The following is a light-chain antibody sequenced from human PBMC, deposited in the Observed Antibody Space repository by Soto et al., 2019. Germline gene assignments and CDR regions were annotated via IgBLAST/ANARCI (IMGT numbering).Light chain of an antibody. CDR2: DAS. CDR1: QNVRGY. V-gene: IGKV3-11*01. J-gene: IGKJ3*01. Sequence: EIVLTQSPATLSLSPGERATLSCRASQNVRGYLDWYQQKPGQAPRLLIYDASNRATGIPARFTGSGSETDFTLTISSLEPEDFAVYYCQQRINSFTFGPGTKVEIK. CDR3: QQRINSFT.